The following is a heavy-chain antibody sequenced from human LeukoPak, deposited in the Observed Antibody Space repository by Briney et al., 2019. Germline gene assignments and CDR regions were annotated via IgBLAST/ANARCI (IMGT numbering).Heavy chain of an antibody. CDR2: TYYRSKWYN. J-gene: IGHJ3*02. CDR1: GDSVSSNSAA. D-gene: IGHD3-10*01. Sequence: SQTLSLTCAISGDSVSSNSAAWNWIRQSPSRGLEWLGRTYYRSKWYNDSAVSVKSRITINPDTSKNQFSLQLNSVTPEDTAVYYCARTRRLRITPFFWAFGIWGQGTMVTVSS. CDR3: ARTRRLRITPFFWAFGI. V-gene: IGHV6-1*01.